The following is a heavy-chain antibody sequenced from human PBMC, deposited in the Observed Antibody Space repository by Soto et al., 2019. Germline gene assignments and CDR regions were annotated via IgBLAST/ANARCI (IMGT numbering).Heavy chain of an antibody. J-gene: IGHJ4*02. D-gene: IGHD3-9*01. V-gene: IGHV4-34*01. Sequence: SETLSLTCAVYGGSFSGYYWSWIRQPPGKGLEWIGEINHSGSTNYNPSLKSRVTISVDTSKNQFSLKLSSVTAADTAVYYCSRDDSDWFFNWGRGTLVTVSS. CDR2: INHSGST. CDR3: SRDDSDWFFN. CDR1: GGSFSGYY.